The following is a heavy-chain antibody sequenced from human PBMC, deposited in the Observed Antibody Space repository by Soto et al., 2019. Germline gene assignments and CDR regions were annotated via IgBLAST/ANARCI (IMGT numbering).Heavy chain of an antibody. CDR1: GSCISNYW. J-gene: IGHJ3*02. Sequence: SESLQRTCTAAGSCISNYWGSWIWQSPGQGLEWIGYIHHSGSTNYNTSLKSRVTISVDTSKNQFSLKLSVVTAADPAVYYCARGKRWLELGPDAFDICGNGTMVTVS. D-gene: IGHD5-12*01. CDR2: IHHSGST. CDR3: ARGKRWLELGPDAFDI. V-gene: IGHV4-59*01.